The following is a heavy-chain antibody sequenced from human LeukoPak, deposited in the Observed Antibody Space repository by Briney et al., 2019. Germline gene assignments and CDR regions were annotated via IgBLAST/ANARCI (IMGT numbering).Heavy chain of an antibody. CDR1: GGSISSSSCY. J-gene: IGHJ4*02. V-gene: IGHV4-39*01. CDR2: IYYSGST. CDR3: ARKLYLSSSSYHFDY. D-gene: IGHD6-6*01. Sequence: PSETLSLTCTVSGGSISSSSCYWGWIRQPPGKGLEWIGSIYYSGSTYYNPSLKSRVTISVDTSKNQFSLKLSSVTAADTAVYYCARKLYLSSSSYHFDYWGQGTLVTVSS.